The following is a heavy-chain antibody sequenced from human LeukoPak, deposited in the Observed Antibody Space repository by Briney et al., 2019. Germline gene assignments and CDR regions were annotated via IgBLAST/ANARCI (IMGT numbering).Heavy chain of an antibody. V-gene: IGHV4-38-2*02. D-gene: IGHD3-9*01. CDR3: ARLTNNWFDP. Sequence: SETLSLTCTVSGYSISSGYYWGWIRQPPGKGLEWIGGIYHTGSTYYNPSLKSRVTISVDTSKNQFSLKLSSVTAADTAVYYCARLTNNWFDPWGQGTLVTVSS. CDR2: IYHTGST. J-gene: IGHJ5*02. CDR1: GYSISSGYY.